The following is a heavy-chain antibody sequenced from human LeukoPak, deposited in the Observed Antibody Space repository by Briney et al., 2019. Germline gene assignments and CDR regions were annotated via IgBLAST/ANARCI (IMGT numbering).Heavy chain of an antibody. D-gene: IGHD1-26*01. CDR2: ISGSSERT. CDR1: GFTFSSYA. V-gene: IGHV3-23*01. CDR3: VKRGGSCELYFDY. Sequence: GGSLRLSCAASGFTFSSYAMTWVRQAPGKGLEWVSTISGSSERTYYADSVKGRFTISRDNSKNALYLQVNSLRAEDTAVYYCVKRGGSCELYFDYWGQGTLVTVSS. J-gene: IGHJ4*02.